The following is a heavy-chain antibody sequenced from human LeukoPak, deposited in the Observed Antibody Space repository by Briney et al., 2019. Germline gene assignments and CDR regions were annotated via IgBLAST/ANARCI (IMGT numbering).Heavy chain of an antibody. J-gene: IGHJ5*02. Sequence: GGSLRLSCAASGFTFSDYYMSWIRQALGKGLEWVSAISGSGGRTYYADSVKGRFAISRDNSKNTLFLQMNSLRAEDTAIYYCAQRSRELLTWGQGTLVTVSS. CDR3: AQRSRELLT. D-gene: IGHD1-26*01. V-gene: IGHV3-23*01. CDR2: ISGSGGRT. CDR1: GFTFSDYY.